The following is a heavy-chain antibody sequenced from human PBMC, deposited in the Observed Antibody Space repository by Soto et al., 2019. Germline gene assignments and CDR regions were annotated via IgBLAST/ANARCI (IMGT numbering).Heavy chain of an antibody. Sequence: GASVKVSCKASGGTFSSYAISWVRQAPGQGLEWMGGIIPIFGTANYAQKFQGRVTITADESTSTAYMELSSLRSEDTAVYYCARDLNSGYEKQQWPSDLDYWGQGTLVTVSS. D-gene: IGHD5-12*01. CDR1: GGTFSSYA. CDR3: ARDLNSGYEKQQWPSDLDY. CDR2: IIPIFGTA. J-gene: IGHJ4*02. V-gene: IGHV1-69*13.